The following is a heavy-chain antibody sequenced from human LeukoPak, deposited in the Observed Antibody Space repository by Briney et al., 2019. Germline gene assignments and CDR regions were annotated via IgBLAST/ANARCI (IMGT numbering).Heavy chain of an antibody. J-gene: IGHJ2*01. V-gene: IGHV3-15*01. Sequence: AGGSLRLSCAAPGFTFTNAWMSWVRQAPGKGLEWVGLIRSKTDGGSTDYAASVKGRFTISRDDSKNTLHLQMSSLKNEDTAVYYCATVYWYFDLWGLGTLVSVSA. CDR1: GFTFTNAW. CDR3: ATVYWYFDL. CDR2: IRSKTDGGST.